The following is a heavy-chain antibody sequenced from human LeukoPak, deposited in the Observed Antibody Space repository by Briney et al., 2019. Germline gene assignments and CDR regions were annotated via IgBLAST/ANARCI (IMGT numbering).Heavy chain of an antibody. CDR2: ISASGDVT. J-gene: IGHJ3*02. Sequence: GGSLRLSCAASGFTVSSNYMSWVRQAPGRGLEWVSAISASGDVTFYADSLRGRFTISRDNSKSTLYLQMNGLRAEDTAIFYCAKSLFTSATGTGRAFHIWGQGTRVTVSS. CDR1: GFTVSSNY. V-gene: IGHV3-23*01. D-gene: IGHD1-1*01. CDR3: AKSLFTSATGTGRAFHI.